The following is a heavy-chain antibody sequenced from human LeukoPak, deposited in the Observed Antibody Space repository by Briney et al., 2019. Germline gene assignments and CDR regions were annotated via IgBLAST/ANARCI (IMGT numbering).Heavy chain of an antibody. V-gene: IGHV4-59*01. CDR3: ARDRRRFLEWLSSPHYYYYMDV. J-gene: IGHJ6*03. D-gene: IGHD3-3*01. Sequence: SETLSLTCTVSGGSISSYYWSWIRQPPGKGLEWIGYIYYSGSTNYNPSLKSRVTISVDTSKNQFSLKLSSVTAANTAVYYCARDRRRFLEWLSSPHYYYYMDVWGKGTTVTVSS. CDR1: GGSISSYY. CDR2: IYYSGST.